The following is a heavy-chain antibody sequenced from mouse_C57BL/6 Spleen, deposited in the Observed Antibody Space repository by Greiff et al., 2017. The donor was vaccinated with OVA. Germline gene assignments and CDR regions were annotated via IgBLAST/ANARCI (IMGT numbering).Heavy chain of an antibody. CDR3: AGGAMDY. Sequence: QVQLKQSGAELVKPGASVKISCKASGYAFSSYWMNWVKQRHGKGLEWIGQIYPGDGDTNYNGKFKGKAKLTEDKSYSTAYMQIRSLTAEDSAVLFRAGGAMDYWGQGTSVTVSS. J-gene: IGHJ4*01. CDR2: IYPGDGDT. CDR1: GYAFSSYW. V-gene: IGHV1-80*01.